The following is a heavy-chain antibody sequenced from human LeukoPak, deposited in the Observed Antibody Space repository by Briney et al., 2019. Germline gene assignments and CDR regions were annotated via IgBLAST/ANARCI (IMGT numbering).Heavy chain of an antibody. Sequence: SETLSLTCTVSGGFISSYYWSWIRQPPGKGLEWIGYIYYSGSTNYNPSLKSRVTISVDTSKNQFSLKLSSVTAADTAVYYCATGGYCSGGSCYPNWFDPWGQGTLVTVSS. V-gene: IGHV4-59*01. CDR1: GGFISSYY. CDR3: ATGGYCSGGSCYPNWFDP. CDR2: IYYSGST. J-gene: IGHJ5*02. D-gene: IGHD2-15*01.